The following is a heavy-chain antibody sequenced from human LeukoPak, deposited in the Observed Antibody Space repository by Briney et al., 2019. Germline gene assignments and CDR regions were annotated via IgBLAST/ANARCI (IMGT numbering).Heavy chain of an antibody. CDR1: GGIFSSYA. D-gene: IGHD6-13*01. CDR2: IIPIFGTA. CDR3: ARAPLLAEAGTRGFDY. V-gene: IGHV1-69*01. J-gene: IGHJ4*02. Sequence: SVKVSCKASGGIFSSYAISWVRQAPGQGLEWMGGIIPIFGTANYAQKFQGRVTITADESTSTAYMELSSLRSEDTAVYYCARAPLLAEAGTRGFDYWGQGTLVTVSS.